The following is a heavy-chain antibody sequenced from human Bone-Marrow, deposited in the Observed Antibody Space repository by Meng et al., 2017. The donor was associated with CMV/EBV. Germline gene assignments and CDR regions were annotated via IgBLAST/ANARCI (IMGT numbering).Heavy chain of an antibody. D-gene: IGHD3-16*01. J-gene: IGHJ6*02. V-gene: IGHV3-21*01. CDR3: ARDPRGRGGMDV. CDR1: GFTFSSYA. CDR2: ISSSSSYI. Sequence: GESLKISCAASGFTFSSYAMSWVRQAPGKGLEWVSSISSSSSYIYYADSVKGRFTISRDNAKNSLYLQMNSLRAEDTAVYYCARDPRGRGGMDVWGQGTTVTVSS.